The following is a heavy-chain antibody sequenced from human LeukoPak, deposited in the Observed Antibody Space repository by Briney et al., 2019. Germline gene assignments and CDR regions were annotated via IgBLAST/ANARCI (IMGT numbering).Heavy chain of an antibody. Sequence: GGSLRLSCAASGFTFSNYAMSWVRQAPGKGLEWVSAIGGSGASTYYADSVKGRLTISRDNSKNTLYLQMNSLRAEDTAVYYCAKIIIGAGTDYWGQGTLVTVSS. V-gene: IGHV3-23*01. CDR3: AKIIIGAGTDY. CDR1: GFTFSNYA. D-gene: IGHD6-13*01. CDR2: IGGSGAST. J-gene: IGHJ4*02.